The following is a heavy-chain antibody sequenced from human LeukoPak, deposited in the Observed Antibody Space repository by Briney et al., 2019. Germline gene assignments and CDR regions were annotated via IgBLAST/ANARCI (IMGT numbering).Heavy chain of an antibody. CDR1: GGSISSYY. D-gene: IGHD4-17*01. CDR2: IYYSGST. V-gene: IGHV4-59*08. J-gene: IGHJ5*02. CDR3: ARHRPDTVTTVGWFDP. Sequence: SETLSLTCTVSGGSISSYYWSWIRQPPGKGLEWIGYIYYSGSTNYNPSLKSRVTISVDTSKNQFSLKLSSVTAADTAVYYCARHRPDTVTTVGWFDPWSQGTLVTVSS.